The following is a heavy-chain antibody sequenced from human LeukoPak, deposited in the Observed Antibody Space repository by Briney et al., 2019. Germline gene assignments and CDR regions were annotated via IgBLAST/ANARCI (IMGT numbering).Heavy chain of an antibody. J-gene: IGHJ4*02. D-gene: IGHD1/OR15-1a*01. CDR1: GFIFTDYG. V-gene: IGHV3-30*02. CDR3: AKAGTASKPSDIDH. Sequence: GGSLRLSCAASGFIFTDYGMHWVRQAPGKGLEWLTFIRYDGSDKYYADSVKGRFTISRDNSKNTLYLQMNSLTSEDTAVYYCAKAGTASKPSDIDHWGQGILVTVSS. CDR2: IRYDGSDK.